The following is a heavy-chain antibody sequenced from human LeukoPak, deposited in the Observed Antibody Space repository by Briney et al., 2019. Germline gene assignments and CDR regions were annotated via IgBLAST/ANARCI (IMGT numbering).Heavy chain of an antibody. CDR3: ARASIVGATRDYYYYYYMDV. J-gene: IGHJ6*03. V-gene: IGHV1-69*13. D-gene: IGHD1-26*01. Sequence: SVKVSCKASGGTFSSYAISWVRQAPGQGLEWMGGIIPIFGTANYAQKFQGRVTITADESTSTAYMELSSLRSEDTAVYYCARASIVGATRDYYYYYYMDVWGKGTTVTISS. CDR1: GGTFSSYA. CDR2: IIPIFGTA.